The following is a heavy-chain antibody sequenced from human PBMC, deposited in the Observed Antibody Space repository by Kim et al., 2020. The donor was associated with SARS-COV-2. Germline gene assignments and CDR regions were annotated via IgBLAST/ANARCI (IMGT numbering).Heavy chain of an antibody. D-gene: IGHD6-19*01. CDR3: TTPPWAVAGTLRFGY. J-gene: IGHJ4*02. Sequence: ASVKARFTISRDDSKRIAYLQMNSLKTEDTGVYYCTTPPWAVAGTLRFGYWGQGTLVTVSS. V-gene: IGHV3-49*02.